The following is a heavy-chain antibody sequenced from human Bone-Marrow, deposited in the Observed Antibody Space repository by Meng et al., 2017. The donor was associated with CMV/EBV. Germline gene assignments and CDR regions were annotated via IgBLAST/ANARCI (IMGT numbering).Heavy chain of an antibody. J-gene: IGHJ4*02. Sequence: SETLSLTCTVSGGAVSSGSYYWSWIRQPPGKGLEWIGYIYYSGSTNYNPPLKSRVTISVDTSKNQFSLKLSSVTASDTAVYYCARGGLRLGYWGQGTLVTSPQ. CDR3: ARGGLRLGY. D-gene: IGHD4-17*01. V-gene: IGHV4-61*01. CDR2: IYYSGST. CDR1: GGAVSSGSYY.